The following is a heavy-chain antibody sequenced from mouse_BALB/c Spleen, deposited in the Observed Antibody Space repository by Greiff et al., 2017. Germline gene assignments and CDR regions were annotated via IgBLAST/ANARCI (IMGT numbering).Heavy chain of an antibody. CDR1: GFTFSSYT. V-gene: IGHV5-6-4*01. D-gene: IGHD1-1*01. CDR3: TREDYGSSYHFDY. J-gene: IGHJ2*01. Sequence: DVMLVESGGGLVKPGGSLKLSCAASGFTFSSYTMSWVRQTPEKRLEWVATISSGGSYTYYPDSVKGRFTISRDNAKNTLYLQMSSLKSEDTAMYYCTREDYGSSYHFDYWGQGTTLTVSS. CDR2: ISSGGSYT.